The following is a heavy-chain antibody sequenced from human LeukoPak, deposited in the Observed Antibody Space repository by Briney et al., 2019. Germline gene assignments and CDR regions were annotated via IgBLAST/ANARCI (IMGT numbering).Heavy chain of an antibody. V-gene: IGHV3-48*03. CDR3: VRAYHSSGWYRIDY. Sequence: GGSLRLSCAASGFTFSSYEMNWVRQAPGKGLEWVSYISSSGSTIYYADSVKGRHTISRDNAKNSLYLQMNSLRAEDTAVYYCVRAYHSSGWYRIDYWGQGTLVTVSS. J-gene: IGHJ4*02. CDR2: ISSSGSTI. D-gene: IGHD6-19*01. CDR1: GFTFSSYE.